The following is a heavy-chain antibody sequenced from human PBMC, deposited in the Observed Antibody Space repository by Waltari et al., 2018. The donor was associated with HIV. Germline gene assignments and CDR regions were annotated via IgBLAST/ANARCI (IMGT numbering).Heavy chain of an antibody. D-gene: IGHD3-16*02. CDR3: ARQLRIIQTSSYRMDV. V-gene: IGHV4-39*02. CDR1: GSPVENRAAL. J-gene: IGHJ6*02. CDR2: ISSGGNI. Sequence: HLQLQESGPSLLKPSETLSLSCSVPGSPVENRAALCGWFRQTPGQSLEWIVSISSGGNIYHNQTLKSRISISLDTSRNHISLKMTSATASDSAVYYCARQLRIIQTSSYRMDVWGPGTLVTV.